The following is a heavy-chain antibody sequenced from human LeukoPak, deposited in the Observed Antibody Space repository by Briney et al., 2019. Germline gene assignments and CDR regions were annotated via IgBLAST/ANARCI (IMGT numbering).Heavy chain of an antibody. CDR3: ARHTTLVRGGLAEIDY. V-gene: IGHV5-51*01. CDR2: IYPGDSDT. CDR1: GYSFTSYW. J-gene: IGHJ4*02. D-gene: IGHD2/OR15-2a*01. Sequence: GESLKVSCKGSGYSFTSYWIGWVRPMPGKGLEWMGIIYPGDSDTRYSPSFQGQVTISADKSISTAYLQWSSLKASDTAMYYCARHTTLVRGGLAEIDYWGQGTLVTVSS.